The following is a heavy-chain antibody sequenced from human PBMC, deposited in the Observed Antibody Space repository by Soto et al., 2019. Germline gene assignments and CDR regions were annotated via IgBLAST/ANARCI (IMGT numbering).Heavy chain of an antibody. CDR1: GGSISSGDYY. D-gene: IGHD6-13*01. CDR3: ARDRQSSSWSNPTTNWFDP. Sequence: PSETLSLTCTVSGGSISSGDYYWSWIRQPPGKGLEWIGYIYYSGSTYYNPSLKSRVTISVDTSKNQFSLKLSSVTAADTAVYYCARDRQSSSWSNPTTNWFDPWGQGTLVTVSS. J-gene: IGHJ5*02. CDR2: IYYSGST. V-gene: IGHV4-30-4*01.